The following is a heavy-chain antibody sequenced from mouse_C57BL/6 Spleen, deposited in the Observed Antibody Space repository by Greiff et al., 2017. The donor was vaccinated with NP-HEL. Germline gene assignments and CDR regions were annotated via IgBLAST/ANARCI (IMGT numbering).Heavy chain of an antibody. CDR1: GYAFSSSW. CDR2: IYPGDGDT. J-gene: IGHJ2*01. Sequence: QVQLQQSGPELVKPGASVKISCKASGYAFSSSWMNWVKQRPGKGLEWIGRIYPGDGDTNYNGKFKGKATLTADKSSGTAYMQLSSLTSEDSAVYFCARLSFDYWGQGTTLTVSS. CDR3: ARLSFDY. V-gene: IGHV1-82*01.